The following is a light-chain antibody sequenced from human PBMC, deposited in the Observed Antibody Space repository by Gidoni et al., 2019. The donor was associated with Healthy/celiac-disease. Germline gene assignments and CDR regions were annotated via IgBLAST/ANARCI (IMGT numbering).Light chain of an antibody. CDR1: QGSSSY. CDR3: QQSYSTPYT. J-gene: IGKJ2*01. CDR2: AAS. Sequence: PTRLSASGGDRVTITRRASQGSSSYLNWYQQKPGKAPKLLIYAASSLQSGVPSRFSGSGSGTDFTLTISSLQPEDFATYYCQQSYSTPYTFGQGTKLEIK. V-gene: IGKV1-39*01.